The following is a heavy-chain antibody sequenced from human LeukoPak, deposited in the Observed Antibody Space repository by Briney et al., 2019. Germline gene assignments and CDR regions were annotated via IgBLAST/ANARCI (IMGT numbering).Heavy chain of an antibody. CDR1: GGSISCSSYY. Sequence: PSETLSLTCTVSGGSISCSSYYWGWIRQPPGNGLEWIGSIYYSGSTYYNPSLKSRVTISVDTSKNQFSLKLSSVTAADTAVYYCARQGRISMIVVLIEDAFDIWGQGTMVTVSS. D-gene: IGHD3-22*01. V-gene: IGHV4-39*01. CDR3: ARQGRISMIVVLIEDAFDI. J-gene: IGHJ3*02. CDR2: IYYSGST.